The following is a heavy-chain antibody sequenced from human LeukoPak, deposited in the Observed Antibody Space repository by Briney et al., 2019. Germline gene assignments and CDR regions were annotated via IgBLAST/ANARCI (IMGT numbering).Heavy chain of an antibody. J-gene: IGHJ4*02. Sequence: SGGTLRLSCAVSGFTFRSYAMHWVRQAPGKGLEWVAVISDDGRNKAYADSVKGRFTVSRANSKHTLYLQINSLRGEDTAGYYCAKGKYSSGGVPDYWGQGTLVTVSS. D-gene: IGHD6-19*01. CDR3: AKGKYSSGGVPDY. CDR2: ISDDGRNK. V-gene: IGHV3-30*04. CDR1: GFTFRSYA.